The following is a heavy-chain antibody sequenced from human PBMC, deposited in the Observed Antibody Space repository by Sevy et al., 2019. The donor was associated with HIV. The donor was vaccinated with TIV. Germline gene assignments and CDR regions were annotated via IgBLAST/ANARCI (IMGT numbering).Heavy chain of an antibody. V-gene: IGHV1-18*01. CDR3: ARDRDYDYIWGTFPYRDY. J-gene: IGHJ4*02. CDR2: ISAYKGNT. Sequence: ASVKVSCKASGYTFTSYGISWVRQAPGQGLEWMGWISAYKGNTNYAQKFQGRVTMTTDTSTFTAYMELRSLRYDDTDVYYYARDRDYDYIWGTFPYRDYWGQGTLVTVSS. CDR1: GYTFTSYG. D-gene: IGHD3-16*01.